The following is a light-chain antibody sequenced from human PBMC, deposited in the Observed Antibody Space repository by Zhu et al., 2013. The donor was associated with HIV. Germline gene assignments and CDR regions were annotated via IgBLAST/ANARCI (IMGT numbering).Light chain of an antibody. CDR3: GTWDGSLSAYV. CDR1: SSNIGNND. V-gene: IGLV1-51*01. CDR2: DNN. J-gene: IGLJ1*01. Sequence: QSSLTQPPSVSAAPGQKVTISCSGSSSNIGNNDVSWYQHIPGTAPKLLIYDNNKRPSREFLTDSLAPGLARQPPLGITGLHTADEADYYCGTWDGSLSAYVFGTGTKVTVL.